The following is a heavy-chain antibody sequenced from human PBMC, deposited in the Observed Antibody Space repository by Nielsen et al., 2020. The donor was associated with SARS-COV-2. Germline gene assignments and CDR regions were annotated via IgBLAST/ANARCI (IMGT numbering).Heavy chain of an antibody. V-gene: IGHV3-30*03. D-gene: IGHD3-3*01. CDR3: ARDENDDFWSGDLDY. J-gene: IGHJ4*02. CDR2: ISYDGSNK. Sequence: GESLKISCAASGFTFSSYGMHWVRQAPGKGLEWVAVISYDGSNKYYADSVKGRFTISRDNSKNTLYLQMNSLRAEDTAVYYCARDENDDFWSGDLDYWGQGTLVTVSS. CDR1: GFTFSSYG.